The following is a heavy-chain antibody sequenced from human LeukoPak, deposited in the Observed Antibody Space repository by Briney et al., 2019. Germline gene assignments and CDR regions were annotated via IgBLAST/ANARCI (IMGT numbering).Heavy chain of an antibody. J-gene: IGHJ4*02. CDR3: ARGRQVYGGNSYYFDY. CDR1: GFTFSRYT. Sequence: PGGSLRLSCAASGFTFSRYTMNWVRQAPGKGLEWVSHISTSGSAMYYADSVKGRFTISRDNSKNTLYLQMNSLRAEDTAVYYCARGRQVYGGNSYYFDYWGQGTLVTVSS. D-gene: IGHD4-23*01. V-gene: IGHV3-48*01. CDR2: ISTSGSAM.